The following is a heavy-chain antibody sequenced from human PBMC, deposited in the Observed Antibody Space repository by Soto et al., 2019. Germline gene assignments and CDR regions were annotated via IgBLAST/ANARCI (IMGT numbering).Heavy chain of an antibody. Sequence: QVQLVQSGAEVKKPGSSVRVSCKASGATFTFYSINWVRQATGLGLEWMGRINPILSMSNYAQRFQGRVTMTADKSTSTAYMELSSLRSEDTAMYYCASSYGSGYRAFDYWGQGALVTVSS. J-gene: IGHJ4*02. CDR1: GATFTFYS. CDR3: ASSYGSGYRAFDY. V-gene: IGHV1-69*02. D-gene: IGHD3-10*01. CDR2: INPILSMS.